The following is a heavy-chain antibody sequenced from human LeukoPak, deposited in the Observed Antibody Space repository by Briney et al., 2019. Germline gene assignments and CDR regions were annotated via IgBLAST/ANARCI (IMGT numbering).Heavy chain of an antibody. D-gene: IGHD3-10*01. Sequence: GGSLRLSCAASGFTFSSYWMHWVRQAPGKGLVWVSLINTDGSITTYADSVKGRFSISRDNAKNTLYLQMNSLRAEDTAVYYCARWGFTMLRDTYYGMDVWGQGTTVTVSS. CDR2: INTDGSIT. CDR1: GFTFSSYW. V-gene: IGHV3-74*01. CDR3: ARWGFTMLRDTYYGMDV. J-gene: IGHJ6*02.